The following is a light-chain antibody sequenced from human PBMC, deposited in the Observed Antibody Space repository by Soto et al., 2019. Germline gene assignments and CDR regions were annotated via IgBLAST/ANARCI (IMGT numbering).Light chain of an antibody. CDR2: DVS. J-gene: IGLJ1*01. V-gene: IGLV2-14*03. CDR3: TSYRRGPLYV. CDR1: SADVASSNF. Sequence: QSVLTQPASVSGSPGQSITISCTGISADVASSNFVSWYQHRPGKAPRLILYDVSHRPSGVSDRFSGSKAGDTASLTISGLQLEDEADYYCTSYRRGPLYVFGTGTKLTAL.